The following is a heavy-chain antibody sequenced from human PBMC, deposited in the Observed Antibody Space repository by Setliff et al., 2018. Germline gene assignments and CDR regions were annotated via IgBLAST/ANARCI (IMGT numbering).Heavy chain of an antibody. V-gene: IGHV4-59*08. J-gene: IGHJ4*02. CDR3: AKGGTYRYFDF. D-gene: IGHD1-26*01. CDR1: GGSISSYY. Sequence: SETLSLTCTVSGGSISSYYWSWIRQPPGKGLEWIGHIYYSGSTNYNPSLKSRVIISVDTFRSQFSLQLTSVTAADTAVYYCAKGGTYRYFDFWGQGALVTVSS. CDR2: IYYSGST.